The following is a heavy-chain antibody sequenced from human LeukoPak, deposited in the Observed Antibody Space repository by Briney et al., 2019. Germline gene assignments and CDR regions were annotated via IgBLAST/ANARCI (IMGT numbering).Heavy chain of an antibody. J-gene: IGHJ5*02. D-gene: IGHD3-22*01. CDR3: ARVHDYYDSSGYSGCEWFDP. CDR1: GYSISSGYY. Sequence: SETLSLTCTVSGYSISSGYYWVWIRQPAGKGLEWIGRIYTSGSTNYNPSLKSRVTMSVDTSKNQFSLKLNSVTAADTAVYYCARVHDYYDSSGYSGCEWFDPWGQGTLVTVSS. CDR2: IYTSGST. V-gene: IGHV4-4*07.